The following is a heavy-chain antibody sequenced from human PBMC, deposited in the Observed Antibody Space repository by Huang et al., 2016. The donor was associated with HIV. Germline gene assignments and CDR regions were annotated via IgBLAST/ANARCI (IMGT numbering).Heavy chain of an antibody. V-gene: IGHV1-8*03. CDR2: LNPKSGNT. CDR3: ARARGFLYDSTGYCSRYYFDS. J-gene: IGHJ4*02. Sequence: QVQLVQSGAEVKKPGASVKVSCKASGFNFNNYDFNWVREDSGQGLEWMGWLNPKSGNTGYAQKFQGRVTITRNTAITTAYMELRSLRSEDTAVYYCARARGFLYDSTGYCSRYYFDSWGQGTLVTISS. D-gene: IGHD3-22*01. CDR1: GFNFNNYD.